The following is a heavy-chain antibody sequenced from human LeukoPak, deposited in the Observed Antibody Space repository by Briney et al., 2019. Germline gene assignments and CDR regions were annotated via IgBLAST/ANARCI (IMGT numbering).Heavy chain of an antibody. CDR2: INPSGGST. Sequence: ASVKVSCKASGYTFTSYYMHWVRQAPGQGLEWMGIINPSGGSTSYAQKFQGRVTMTTDTSTSTAYMELRSLRSDDTAVYYCALYYDFWSGYYTVEDYWGQGTLVTVSS. CDR1: GYTFTSYY. V-gene: IGHV1-46*01. CDR3: ALYYDFWSGYYTVEDY. D-gene: IGHD3-3*01. J-gene: IGHJ4*02.